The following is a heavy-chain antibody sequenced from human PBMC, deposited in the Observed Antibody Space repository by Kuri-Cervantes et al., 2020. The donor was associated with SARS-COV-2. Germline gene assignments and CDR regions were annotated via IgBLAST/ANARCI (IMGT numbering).Heavy chain of an antibody. J-gene: IGHJ6*03. CDR2: IYYSGSA. D-gene: IGHD3-10*01. V-gene: IGHV4-61*08. CDR1: GGSLGSGDYY. CDR3: AMNQRGMVRGVRPTGYYYMDV. Sequence: SETPSLTCTVSGGSLGSGDYYWTWVRQPPGKGLEWIGNIYYSGSAFYNPSLKSRVTISVDTSKNQFSLKLSSVTAADTAVYYCAMNQRGMVRGVRPTGYYYMDVWCKGTTVTVSS.